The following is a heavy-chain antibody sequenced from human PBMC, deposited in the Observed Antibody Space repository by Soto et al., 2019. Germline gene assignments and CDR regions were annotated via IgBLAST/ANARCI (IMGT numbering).Heavy chain of an antibody. CDR2: IYYSGST. J-gene: IGHJ4*02. CDR1: GGSVSSGSYY. CDR3: AKLLVRGGEYYFDY. Sequence: QVQLQESGPGLVKPSETLSLTCTVSGGSVSSGSYYWSWIRQPPGKGLEWIGYIYYSGSTNYNPSRRSRFTISVDTSKNQFSLKLSSVTAADTAVYYCAKLLVRGGEYYFDYWGQGTLVTVSS. D-gene: IGHD6-6*01. V-gene: IGHV4-61*01.